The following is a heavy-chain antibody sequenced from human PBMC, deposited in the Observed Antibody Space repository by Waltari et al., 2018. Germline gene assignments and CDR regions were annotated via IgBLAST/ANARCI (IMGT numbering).Heavy chain of an antibody. J-gene: IGHJ4*02. V-gene: IGHV3-53*01. D-gene: IGHD5-12*01. CDR3: ARAGLGSPVEWLRLFDQ. CDR1: GFTFIYHY. CDR2: IYAGCKT. Sequence: EVQLVESGGGLIQPGGSLILPLPAPGFTFIYHYLSGVRQAPGTGLEWVSVIYAGCKTYYADSVKGRFTISRDNSKSALYLEMNSLRAEDTAVYYCARAGLGSPVEWLRLFDQWGQGTLVTVSS.